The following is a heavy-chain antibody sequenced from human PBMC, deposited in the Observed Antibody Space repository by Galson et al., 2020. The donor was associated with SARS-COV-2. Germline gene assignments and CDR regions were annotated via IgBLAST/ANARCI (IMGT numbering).Heavy chain of an antibody. CDR1: GYTFTSYW. CDR2: IYPCDSDT. J-gene: IGHJ4*02. CDR3: ATAPYSSGWYAAY. V-gene: IGHV5-51*01. D-gene: IGHD6-19*01. Sequence: GESLKISCKTSGYTFTSYWVGWVRQMPGKGLEWMGFIYPCDSDTRYSPPFQGQVTISVDKSISTAYLQWSSLKASDTATYYCATAPYSSGWYAAYWGQGTLVTVSP.